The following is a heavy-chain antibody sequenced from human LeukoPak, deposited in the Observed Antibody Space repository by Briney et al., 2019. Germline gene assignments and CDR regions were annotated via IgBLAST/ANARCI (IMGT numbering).Heavy chain of an antibody. J-gene: IGHJ4*02. CDR1: GGSISSYY. CDR2: IYTSGST. V-gene: IGHV4-4*07. D-gene: IGHD3-22*01. CDR3: ARFYYYDSSGYYLDY. Sequence: SETLSLTCTVSGGSISSYYWSWIRQPAGKGLEWIGRIYTSGSTNYNPSLKSRVTTSVDTSKNQFSLKLSSVTAADTAVYYCARFYYYDSSGYYLDYWGQGTLVTVSS.